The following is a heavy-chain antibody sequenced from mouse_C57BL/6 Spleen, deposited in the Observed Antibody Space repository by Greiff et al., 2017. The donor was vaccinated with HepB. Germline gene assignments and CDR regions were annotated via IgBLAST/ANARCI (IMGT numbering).Heavy chain of an antibody. CDR3: ARVGVRRNFDY. CDR1: GYTFTSYW. CDR2: IHPNSGST. Sequence: QVQLQQPGAELVKPGASVKLSCKASGYTFTSYWMHWVKQRPGQGLEWIGMIHPNSGSTNYNEKFKSKATLTVDKSSSTAYMQLSSLTSEDSAVYYCARVGVRRNFDYWGQGTTLTVSS. D-gene: IGHD2-14*01. V-gene: IGHV1-64*01. J-gene: IGHJ2*01.